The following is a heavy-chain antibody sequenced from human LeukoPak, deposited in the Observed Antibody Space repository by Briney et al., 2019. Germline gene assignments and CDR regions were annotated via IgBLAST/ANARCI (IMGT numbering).Heavy chain of an antibody. CDR3: ARDGYYCDSSGYYGGSYFDY. CDR2: IKQDGSEK. D-gene: IGHD3-22*01. Sequence: GGSLRLSCAASGFTFSSYWMSWVRQAPGKGLEWVANIKQDGSEKYYVDSVKGRFTISRDNAKNSLWLQMNSLRAEDTAVYYCARDGYYCDSSGYYGGSYFDYWGQGTLVTVSS. CDR1: GFTFSSYW. V-gene: IGHV3-7*03. J-gene: IGHJ4*02.